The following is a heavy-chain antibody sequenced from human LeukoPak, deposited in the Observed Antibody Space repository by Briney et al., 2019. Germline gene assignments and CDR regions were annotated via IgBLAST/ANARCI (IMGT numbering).Heavy chain of an antibody. D-gene: IGHD3-3*01. J-gene: IGHJ6*02. V-gene: IGHV3-48*03. CDR3: AGEYYDFWSGYYTAYYYGMDV. CDR2: ISSSGSTI. CDR1: GFTFSSYE. Sequence: GGSLRLSCAASGFTFSSYEMNWVRQAPGKGLEWVSYISSSGSTIYYADSVKGRFTISRDNAKNSLYLQMNSLRAEDTAVYYCAGEYYDFWSGYYTAYYYGMDVWGQGTTVTVSS.